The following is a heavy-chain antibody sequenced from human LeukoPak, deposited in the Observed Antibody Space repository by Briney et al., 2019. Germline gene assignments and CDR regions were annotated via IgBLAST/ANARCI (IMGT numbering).Heavy chain of an antibody. CDR1: GGSFSGYY. J-gene: IGHJ6*04. CDR2: INYSGST. V-gene: IGHV4-34*01. Sequence: SETLSLTCAVYGGSFSGYYWSWIRQPPGKGLEWIGEINYSGSTNYNPSHKSRVTISVDTSKNQFSLKLSSATAADTAVYYCARGCSSTSCSSTPNGMDVWGKGTTVTVSS. D-gene: IGHD2-2*01. CDR3: ARGCSSTSCSSTPNGMDV.